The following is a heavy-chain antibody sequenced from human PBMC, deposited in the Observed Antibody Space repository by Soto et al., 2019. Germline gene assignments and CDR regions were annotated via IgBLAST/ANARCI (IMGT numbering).Heavy chain of an antibody. D-gene: IGHD3-10*01. CDR2: IKQDGREK. CDR1: GFTFSSYW. V-gene: IGHV3-7*01. CDR3: ARVQSLLWFGELSGGDYYYYGMDV. J-gene: IGHJ6*02. Sequence: GGSLRLSCAASGFTFSSYWMSWVRQAPGKGLEWVANIKQDGREKYYGDSVKGRFTISRDNAKNSLYLQMNSLRAEDTAVYYCARVQSLLWFGELSGGDYYYYGMDVWGQGTTVTVSS.